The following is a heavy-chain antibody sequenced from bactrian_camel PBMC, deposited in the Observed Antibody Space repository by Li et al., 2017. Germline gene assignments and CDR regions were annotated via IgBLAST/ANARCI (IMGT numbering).Heavy chain of an antibody. V-gene: IGHV3S1*01. D-gene: IGHD5*01. Sequence: HVQLVESGGGSVQSGESLRLSCAASGDASRRNCMGWFRQSPGKEREEVAARYSASRSTWYADSVKGQFTISQDNAKNTMYLRMNSLKTEDTGEYVCAPRGVRCRGQGTQVTVS. CDR2: RYSASRST. J-gene: IGHJ4*01. CDR1: GDASRRNC.